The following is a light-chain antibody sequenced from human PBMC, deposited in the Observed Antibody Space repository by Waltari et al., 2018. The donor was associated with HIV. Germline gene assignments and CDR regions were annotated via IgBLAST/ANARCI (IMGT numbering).Light chain of an antibody. Sequence: IPTTQPPSFLSASVGDRVTITCRASQSISTYLNWYQHKPGKAPKLLIYAASILQSGVPSRFSGSGSGTDFTLTISSLQPEDFATYYCQQSYNSPFTFGPGTKVDIK. V-gene: IGKV1-39*01. CDR1: QSISTY. CDR3: QQSYNSPFT. CDR2: AAS. J-gene: IGKJ3*01.